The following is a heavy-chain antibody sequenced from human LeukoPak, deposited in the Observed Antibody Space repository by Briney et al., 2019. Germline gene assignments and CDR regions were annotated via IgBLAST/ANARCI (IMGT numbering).Heavy chain of an antibody. J-gene: IGHJ3*02. D-gene: IGHD3-10*01. CDR2: IYTSGST. CDR1: GGSISSGSYY. Sequence: SETLSLTCTVSGGSISSGSYYWSWIRQPAGKGLEWIGRIYTSGSTNYNPSLKSRVTISVDTSKNQSSLKLSSVTAADTAVYYCARAPAGSYAFDIWGQGTMVTVSS. CDR3: ARAPAGSYAFDI. V-gene: IGHV4-61*02.